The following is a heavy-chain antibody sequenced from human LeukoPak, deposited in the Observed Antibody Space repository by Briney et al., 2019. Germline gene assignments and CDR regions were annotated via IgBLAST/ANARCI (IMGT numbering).Heavy chain of an antibody. CDR1: VYTFTGYY. CDR2: INPNSGGT. J-gene: IGHJ6*02. V-gene: IGHV1-2*02. D-gene: IGHD5-18*01. CDR3: ARTGDTAMVLGMYCYYYYGMDV. Sequence: ASVKVSCKASVYTFTGYYVHWVRQAPGQGLEWMGWINPNSGGTNYAQKFQGRVTMTRDTSISTAYMELSRLRSDDTAVYYCARTGDTAMVLGMYCYYYYGMDVWGQGTTVTVSS.